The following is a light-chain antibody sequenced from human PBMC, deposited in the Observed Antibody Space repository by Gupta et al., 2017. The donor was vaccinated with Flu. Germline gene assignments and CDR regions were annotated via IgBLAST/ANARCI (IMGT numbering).Light chain of an antibody. CDR2: DAS. V-gene: IGKV3-11*01. CDR3: QQRVNWPIT. CDR1: QSVSSY. J-gene: IGKJ3*01. Sequence: EIVLTQSPATLSLSPGERATLSCRASQSVSSYLAWYQQKPGLAPRLLIYDASDRATGIPARFSGSGSGTDFTLTISSLEPEDFAVYYCQQRVNWPITFGHGTKVDIK.